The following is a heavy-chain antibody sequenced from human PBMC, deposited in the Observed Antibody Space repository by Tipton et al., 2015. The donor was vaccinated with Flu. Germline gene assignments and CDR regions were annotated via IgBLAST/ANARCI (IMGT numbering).Heavy chain of an antibody. CDR2: LYYSGST. CDR3: ARHLRLIQGVIIVFDP. CDR1: DDSISSGRYY. J-gene: IGHJ5*02. D-gene: IGHD3-10*01. Sequence: TLSLTCTVSDDSISSGRYYWGWIRQPPGKGLEWIANLYYSGSTYYNPSLKSRVTISGDTSKNQFSLKLSSVTAADTAVYYCARHLRLIQGVIIVFDPWGQGTLVTVSS. V-gene: IGHV4-39*01.